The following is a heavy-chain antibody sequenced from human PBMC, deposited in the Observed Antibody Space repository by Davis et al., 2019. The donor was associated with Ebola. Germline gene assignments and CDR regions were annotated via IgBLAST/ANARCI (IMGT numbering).Heavy chain of an antibody. CDR1: GFTFNNYP. J-gene: IGHJ6*02. CDR3: GPTGRLTYGLDV. D-gene: IGHD1-26*01. V-gene: IGHV3-23*01. Sequence: PGGSLRLSCTGSGFTFNNYPLTWVRQPSGKGLEWISTIGVNDVETFYADSVKGRFTISRDSSQNTVYLQMNSLRPEDTAVYFCGPTGRLTYGLDVWGQGTTVTVSS. CDR2: IGVNDVET.